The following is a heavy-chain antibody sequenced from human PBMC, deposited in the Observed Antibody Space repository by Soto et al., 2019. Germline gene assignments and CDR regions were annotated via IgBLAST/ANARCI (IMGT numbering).Heavy chain of an antibody. CDR3: ARPHLVATNAFDI. J-gene: IGHJ3*02. D-gene: IGHD5-12*01. Sequence: GESLKISCKGSGYSFTSYWIGWARQMPGKGLEWMGIIYPGDSDTRYSPSFQGQVTISADKSISTAYLQWSSLKASDTAMYYCARPHLVATNAFDIWGQGTMVTVSS. CDR1: GYSFTSYW. V-gene: IGHV5-51*01. CDR2: IYPGDSDT.